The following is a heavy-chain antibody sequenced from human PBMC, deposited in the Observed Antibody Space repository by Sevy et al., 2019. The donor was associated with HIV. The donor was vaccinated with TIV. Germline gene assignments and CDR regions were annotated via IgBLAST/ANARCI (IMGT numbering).Heavy chain of an antibody. Sequence: ASVKVSCEPSGYTFTDYLIHWVRQAPRQRLEWMGCINPNNGATIYAQNFQGRVTMTRDTSISTTYMELSRLRSDDTAIYYCARDSGSYALYYWGQGTLVTVSS. J-gene: IGHJ4*02. CDR2: INPNNGAT. CDR1: GYTFTDYL. D-gene: IGHD1-26*01. CDR3: ARDSGSYALYY. V-gene: IGHV1-2*02.